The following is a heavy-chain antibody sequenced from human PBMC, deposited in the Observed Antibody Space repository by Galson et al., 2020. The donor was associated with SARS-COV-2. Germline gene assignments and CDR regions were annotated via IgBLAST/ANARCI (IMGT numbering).Heavy chain of an antibody. J-gene: IGHJ6*02. V-gene: IGHV4-34*01. Sequence: SETLSLTCAVYGGSFSGYYWSWIRQPPGKGLEWIGEINHSGSTNYNPSLKSRVTISVDTSKNQFSLKLSSVTAADTAVYYCARGETGDYDTVPFWVTLYYYYGMDVWGQGTTVTVSS. CDR3: ARGETGDYDTVPFWVTLYYYYGMDV. D-gene: IGHD4-17*01. CDR2: INHSGST. CDR1: GGSFSGYY.